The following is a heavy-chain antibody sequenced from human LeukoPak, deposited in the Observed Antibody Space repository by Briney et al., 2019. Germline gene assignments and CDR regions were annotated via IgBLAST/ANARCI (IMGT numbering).Heavy chain of an antibody. J-gene: IGHJ4*02. CDR1: GYTFTGYY. V-gene: IGHV1-2*02. CDR2: INPNSGGT. Sequence: GASVKVSCKASGYTFTGYYMHWVRQAPGQGLEWMGWINPNSGGTNYAQKFQGRVTITADKSTSTAYMELSSLRSEDTAVYYCASGHVDTAMQFDYWGQGTLVTVSS. CDR3: ASGHVDTAMQFDY. D-gene: IGHD5-18*01.